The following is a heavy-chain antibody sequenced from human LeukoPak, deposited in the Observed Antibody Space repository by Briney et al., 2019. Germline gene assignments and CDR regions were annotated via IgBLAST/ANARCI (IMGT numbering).Heavy chain of an antibody. D-gene: IGHD3-22*01. CDR1: GDSISIYY. V-gene: IGHV4-59*01. CDR2: IYYTGST. Sequence: PSETLSLTCTVSGDSISIYYWSWIRQPPGKGLEWIGYIYYTGSTTYNPSLKSRLTISIDTSKNQFSLNLISLTAADTAVYCCARGRGDSRGTSFDSWGQGTLVTVSS. J-gene: IGHJ4*02. CDR3: ARGRGDSRGTSFDS.